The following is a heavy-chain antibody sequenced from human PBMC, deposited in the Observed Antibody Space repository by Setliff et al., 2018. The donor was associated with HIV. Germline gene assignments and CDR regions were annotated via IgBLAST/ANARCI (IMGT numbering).Heavy chain of an antibody. V-gene: IGHV5-51*01. CDR1: GFSFTNYW. J-gene: IGHJ4*02. CDR2: IYPGDSDT. CDR3: ARHPTHYGDNSMGFDY. Sequence: PGESLKISCKGSGFSFTNYWIGWVRQMPGKGLEWLGIIYPGDSDTKYSPSFQGQVTISADKSISTVYLQWRSLKASDTAMYYCARHPTHYGDNSMGFDYWGQGILVTVSS. D-gene: IGHD4-17*01.